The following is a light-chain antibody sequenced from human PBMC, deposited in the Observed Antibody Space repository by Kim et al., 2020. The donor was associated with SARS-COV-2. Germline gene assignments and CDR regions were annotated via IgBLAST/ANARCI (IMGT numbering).Light chain of an antibody. CDR2: PDS. V-gene: IGLV3-1*01. CDR1: KLGDKY. J-gene: IGLJ1*01. Sequence: SYELTQPPSVSVSPGQTASITCSGDKLGDKYACWYQQKPGQSPVLVIYPDSKRPSGIPERFSGSNSGNTATLTISGTQAMDEADYYCQAWDSSTYVFGTG. CDR3: QAWDSSTYV.